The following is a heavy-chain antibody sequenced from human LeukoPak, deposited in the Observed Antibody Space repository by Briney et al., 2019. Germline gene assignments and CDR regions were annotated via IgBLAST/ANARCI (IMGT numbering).Heavy chain of an antibody. CDR1: GGSISSYY. V-gene: IGHV4-59*01. Sequence: SETLSLTCTVSGGSISSYYWSWIRQPPGKGLEWIGYIYYSGSTNYNPSLKSRVTISVDTSKNQFSLKLSSVTAADTAVYYCARARGSGSYSSWGQGTLVTVSS. D-gene: IGHD1-26*01. CDR3: ARARGSGSYSS. CDR2: IYYSGST. J-gene: IGHJ5*02.